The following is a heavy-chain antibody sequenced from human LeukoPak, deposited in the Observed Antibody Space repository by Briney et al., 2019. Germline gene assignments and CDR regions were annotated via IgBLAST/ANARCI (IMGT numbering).Heavy chain of an antibody. CDR2: IEASGGAT. CDR1: GFTFSGYA. D-gene: IGHD6-19*01. V-gene: IGHV3-23*01. Sequence: GESLRLSCAASGFTFSGYAMYWVRQAPGKGLEWVSSIEASGGATYYADAVKGRFTISRDNSKNTFYLQMNSLRSEDTALYYCAKGSGSGWYGWFAPWGQGTLVTVSS. CDR3: AKGSGSGWYGWFAP. J-gene: IGHJ5*02.